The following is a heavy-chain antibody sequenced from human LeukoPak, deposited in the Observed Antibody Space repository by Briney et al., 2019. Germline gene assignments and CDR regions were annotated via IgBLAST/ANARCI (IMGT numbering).Heavy chain of an antibody. J-gene: IGHJ5*02. D-gene: IGHD4-17*01. Sequence: GASVKVSCKASGYTFTSYYMHWVRQAPGQGLEGMGIINPSGGSTSYAQKFQGRVTMTRDTSTSTVYMELSSLRSEDTAVYYCARDLNDYGDQNWFDPWGQGTLVTVSS. CDR3: ARDLNDYGDQNWFDP. CDR1: GYTFTSYY. V-gene: IGHV1-46*01. CDR2: INPSGGST.